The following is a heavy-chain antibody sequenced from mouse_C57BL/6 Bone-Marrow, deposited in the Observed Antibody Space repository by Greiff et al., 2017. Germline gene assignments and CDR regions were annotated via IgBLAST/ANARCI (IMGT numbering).Heavy chain of an antibody. J-gene: IGHJ3*01. CDR1: GYTFTNYW. D-gene: IGHD2-3*01. CDR3: AREFYDGYYVAWFAY. Sequence: VQLQQSGAELVRPGTSVKMSCKASGYTFTNYWIGWAKQRPGHGLEWIGDIYPGGGYTNYNEKFKGKATLTADNSSSTAYMQFSSLTSEDYAIYFCAREFYDGYYVAWFAYWGQGTLVTVSA. CDR2: IYPGGGYT. V-gene: IGHV1-63*01.